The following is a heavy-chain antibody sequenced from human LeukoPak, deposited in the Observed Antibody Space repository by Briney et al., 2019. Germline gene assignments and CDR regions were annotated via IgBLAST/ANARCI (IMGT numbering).Heavy chain of an antibody. J-gene: IGHJ4*02. CDR1: GGTFSSYT. V-gene: IGHV1-69*04. Sequence: ASVKVSCKASGGTFSSYTISWVRQAPGQGLEWMGRIIPILGIANYAQKFQGRVTITADKSTSTAYMELSSLRSEDTAVYYCARDRRVGTSCYSSWGQGTLVTVSS. D-gene: IGHD2-2*02. CDR2: IIPILGIA. CDR3: ARDRRVGTSCYSS.